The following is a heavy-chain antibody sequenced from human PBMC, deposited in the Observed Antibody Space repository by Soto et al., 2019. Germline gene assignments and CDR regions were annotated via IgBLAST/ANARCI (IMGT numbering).Heavy chain of an antibody. V-gene: IGHV1-69*12. D-gene: IGHD5-12*01. CDR1: GGTFSSYA. J-gene: IGHJ2*01. Sequence: QVQLVQSGAEVKKPGSSVKVSCKASGGTFSSYAISWVRQAPGQGLEWMGGIIPIFGTANYAQKFQGRVTITADESTSTAYLELSSLRSEDTAVYYCAKRRDGYNRYWYFDVWGRGTRVTVSS. CDR2: IIPIFGTA. CDR3: AKRRDGYNRYWYFDV.